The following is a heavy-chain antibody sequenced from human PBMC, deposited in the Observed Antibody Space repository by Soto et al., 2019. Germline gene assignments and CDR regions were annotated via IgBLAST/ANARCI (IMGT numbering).Heavy chain of an antibody. CDR3: ARSDCRGISCAIWGFDF. Sequence: EVQLVQSGAEVKKPGESLKISCKGSGYTFTSYWIAWVRQMPGKGLEWMGIIYPGDSDTRYSPSFQGQVTISADKSISTAYLQWGSLRASDTAMYYCARSDCRGISCAIWGFDFWGQGTLVTVSS. J-gene: IGHJ4*02. V-gene: IGHV5-51*01. CDR2: IYPGDSDT. D-gene: IGHD2-2*01. CDR1: GYTFTSYW.